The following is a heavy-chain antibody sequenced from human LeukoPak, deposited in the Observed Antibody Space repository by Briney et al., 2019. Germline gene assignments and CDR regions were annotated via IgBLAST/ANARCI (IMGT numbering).Heavy chain of an antibody. D-gene: IGHD1-26*01. CDR1: GFTVSSYA. J-gene: IGHJ4*02. CDR3: ARQMQSHGNFDS. V-gene: IGHV3-13*01. CDR2: LGIAGDT. Sequence: GGSLRLSCATSGFTVSSYAMHWVRQPIGKGLEWVSALGIAGDTFYPGSVKGRFTISRENARNSLYLQMNSLRAEDTAMYYCARQMQSHGNFDSWGQGTLVTVSS.